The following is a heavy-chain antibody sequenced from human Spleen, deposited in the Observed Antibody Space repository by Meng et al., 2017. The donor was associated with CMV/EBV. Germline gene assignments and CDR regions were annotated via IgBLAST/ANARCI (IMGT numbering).Heavy chain of an antibody. CDR3: AREVVVPSAIRYYYYGMDV. J-gene: IGHJ6*02. Sequence: GSLKISCAASGFTFSPYGMNWVRQAPGQGLEWVSSITGSGTYIYYADSVKGRFTISRDNAKKSLYLQMNSLRAEDTAVYYCAREVVVPSAIRYYYYGMDVWGQGTTVTVSS. D-gene: IGHD2-2*02. V-gene: IGHV3-21*01. CDR1: GFTFSPYG. CDR2: ITGSGTYI.